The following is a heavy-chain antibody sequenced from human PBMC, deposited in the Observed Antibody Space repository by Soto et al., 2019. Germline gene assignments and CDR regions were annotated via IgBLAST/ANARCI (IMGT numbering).Heavy chain of an antibody. Sequence: QITLKESGPTLVKPTQTLTLTCTFSGFSLSTSGVGVGWIRQPPGKALEWLALIYWDDDKRYSPSLKSRLTINKDTSKNQVVLTMTNMDPVDTATYYCAHHQLYSSGWNFDYWGQGTLVTVSS. CDR2: IYWDDDK. J-gene: IGHJ4*02. V-gene: IGHV2-5*02. CDR3: AHHQLYSSGWNFDY. D-gene: IGHD6-19*01. CDR1: GFSLSTSGVG.